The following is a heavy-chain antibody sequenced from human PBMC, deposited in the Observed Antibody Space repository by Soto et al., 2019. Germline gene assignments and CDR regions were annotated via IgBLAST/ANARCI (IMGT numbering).Heavy chain of an antibody. Sequence: SLTCVVSVYSITTGYYWGWIRQPPGKGLEWIGSISHSGTTFYSSSLKSRVTISKDASKNQFSLKVNSVIAADTAVYYCARSGGSAGWFDPWGPGSLVTVSS. V-gene: IGHV4-38-2*01. CDR1: VYSITTGYY. D-gene: IGHD2-15*01. J-gene: IGHJ5*02. CDR2: ISHSGTT. CDR3: ARSGGSAGWFDP.